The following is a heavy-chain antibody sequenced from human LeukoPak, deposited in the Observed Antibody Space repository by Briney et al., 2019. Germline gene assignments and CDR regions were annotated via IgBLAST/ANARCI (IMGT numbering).Heavy chain of an antibody. D-gene: IGHD6-13*01. CDR1: GGSVSSSDYY. V-gene: IGHV4-39*01. Sequence: SETLSLTCTVSGGSVSSSDYYWVWIRQPPGKGLEWIASIYYSGNTYYNPSLKSRVTISVDTSTNQFSLKLSSVTAADTAVYYCARVPRRAYSSSWYFWFDPWGQGTLVTVSS. J-gene: IGHJ5*02. CDR3: ARVPRRAYSSSWYFWFDP. CDR2: IYYSGNT.